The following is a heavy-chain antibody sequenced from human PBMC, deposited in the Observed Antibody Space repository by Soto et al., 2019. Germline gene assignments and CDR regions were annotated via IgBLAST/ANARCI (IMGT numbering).Heavy chain of an antibody. CDR2: IWYDGSNK. CDR1: GFTFSSYG. CDR3: ARDRHESYFDY. J-gene: IGHJ4*02. Sequence: GGSLRLSCAASGFTFSSYGMHWVRQAPGKGLEWVAVIWYDGSNKYYADSVKGRFTISRDNSKNTLYLQMNSLRAEDTAVYYCARDRHESYFDYWGQGTLVTVSS. V-gene: IGHV3-33*01.